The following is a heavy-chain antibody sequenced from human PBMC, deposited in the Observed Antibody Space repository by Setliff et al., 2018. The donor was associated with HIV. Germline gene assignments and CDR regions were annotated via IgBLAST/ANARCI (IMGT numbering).Heavy chain of an antibody. D-gene: IGHD3-10*01. J-gene: IGHJ3*02. CDR2: IYFTGSS. CDR1: GGSISTYY. V-gene: IGHV4-59*01. Sequence: SETLSLTCTVSGGSISTYYWSWIRQPPGKGLEWIGSIYFTGSSDNNPSLKSRVTLSVDTSKHQFSLKLSSVTAADTAVYYCGRVGFGELFGAFDIWGQGIMVTVSS. CDR3: GRVGFGELFGAFDI.